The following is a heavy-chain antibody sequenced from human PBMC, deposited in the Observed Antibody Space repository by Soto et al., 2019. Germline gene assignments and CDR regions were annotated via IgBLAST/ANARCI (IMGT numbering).Heavy chain of an antibody. CDR3: ARLNSGYQPFDY. CDR1: GGSISSYY. J-gene: IGHJ4*02. CDR2: IYYSGST. V-gene: IGHV4-59*12. Sequence: PSETLSLTCTVSGGSISSYYWSWIRQPPGKGLEWIGYIYYSGSTNYNPSLKSRVTISVDTSKNQFSLKLSSVTAADTAVYYCARLNSGYQPFDYWGQGTLVTVSS. D-gene: IGHD5-12*01.